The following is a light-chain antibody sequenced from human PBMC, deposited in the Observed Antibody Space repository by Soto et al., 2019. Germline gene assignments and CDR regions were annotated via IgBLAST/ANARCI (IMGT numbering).Light chain of an antibody. CDR1: SSNIGNNY. Sequence: QSVLTQPPSVSAAPGQKVTISCSGSSSNIGNNYVSWYQQLPGTAHQLLIYDNNKRPSGIPDRFSGSKSGTSATLGITGLQTGDEADYYCGTWDSSLSAWVFGGGTKLTVL. CDR3: GTWDSSLSAWV. J-gene: IGLJ3*02. V-gene: IGLV1-51*01. CDR2: DNN.